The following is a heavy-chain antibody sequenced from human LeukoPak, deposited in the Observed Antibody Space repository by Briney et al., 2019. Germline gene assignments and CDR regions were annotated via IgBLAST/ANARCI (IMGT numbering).Heavy chain of an antibody. CDR1: GFTVSSNY. J-gene: IGHJ3*02. V-gene: IGHV3-53*01. D-gene: IGHD2-15*01. CDR2: IYSGGST. Sequence: GGSLRLSCAASGFTVSSNYMSWVRQAPGKGLEWVSVIYSGGSTYYSDSVKGRFTISRDNSKNTLYLQMNSLRVEDTAVYYCAREIYCSASSCTGGVFDIWGQGTMVTVSS. CDR3: AREIYCSASSCTGGVFDI.